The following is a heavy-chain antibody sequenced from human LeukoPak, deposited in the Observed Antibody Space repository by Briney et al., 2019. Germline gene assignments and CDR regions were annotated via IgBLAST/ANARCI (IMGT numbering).Heavy chain of an antibody. J-gene: IGHJ1*01. CDR3: ATELREGDSGSQYFQH. V-gene: IGHV3-30*04. CDR2: ISYDESNK. Sequence: GRSLRLSCAASGFTFGSYAMHWVRQAPGKGLGWVGIISYDESNKYYADSVKGRFTISRDNSKNTLYLQMNSLRPEETAVYYCATELREGDSGSQYFQHWGQGTLVTVSS. CDR1: GFTFGSYA. D-gene: IGHD6-19*01.